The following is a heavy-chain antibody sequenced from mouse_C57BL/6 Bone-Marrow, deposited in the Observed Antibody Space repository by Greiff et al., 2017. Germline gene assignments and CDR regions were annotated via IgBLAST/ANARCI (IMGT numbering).Heavy chain of an antibody. CDR3: ASPGTGGYFDV. CDR1: GYTFTSYW. D-gene: IGHD4-1*01. J-gene: IGHJ1*01. CDR2: IHPSDSDT. V-gene: IGHV1-74*01. Sequence: QVQLQQPGAELVKPGASVKVSCKASGYTFTSYWMHWVKQRPGQGLEWIGRIHPSDSDTNYNQKFKGKATLNVDKPSSTAYMQLSSLTSEASAVYYCASPGTGGYFDVWCSGTTVTVSS.